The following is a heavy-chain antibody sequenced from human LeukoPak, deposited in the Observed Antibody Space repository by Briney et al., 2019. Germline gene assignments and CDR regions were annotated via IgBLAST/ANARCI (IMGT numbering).Heavy chain of an antibody. CDR2: IYYSGST. V-gene: IGHV4-31*03. CDR3: ARVPGGASFDY. J-gene: IGHJ4*02. Sequence: SETLSLTCTVSGGSISSGGYYWSWIRQHPGKGLEWIGYIYYSGSTYYSPSLKSRVTISVDTSKNQFSLKLSSVTAADTAVYYCARVPGGASFDYWGQGTLVTVSS. D-gene: IGHD4-23*01. CDR1: GGSISSGGYY.